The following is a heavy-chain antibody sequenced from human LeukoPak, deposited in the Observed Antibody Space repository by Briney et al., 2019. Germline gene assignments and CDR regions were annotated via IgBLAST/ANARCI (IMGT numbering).Heavy chain of an antibody. CDR1: GFTFSSYA. J-gene: IGHJ3*02. V-gene: IGHV3-23*01. D-gene: IGHD3-22*01. CDR2: ISGSGGSA. Sequence: PGGSLRLSCAASGFTFSSYAMSWVRQAPGKGLEWVSAISGSGGSAYYADSVKGRFTISRDNSKNTLYLQMNSLRAEDTAVYYCARARGYYDSSGPGYRAFDIWGQGTMVTVSS. CDR3: ARARGYYDSSGPGYRAFDI.